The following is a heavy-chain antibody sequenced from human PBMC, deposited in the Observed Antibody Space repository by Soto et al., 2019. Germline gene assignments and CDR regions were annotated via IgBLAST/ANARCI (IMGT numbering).Heavy chain of an antibody. CDR3: ARVEPFRRTTYGRITFGGVIVNWFDP. CDR2: INHSGST. J-gene: IGHJ5*02. CDR1: GGSFSGYY. V-gene: IGHV4-34*01. Sequence: TSETLSLTCAVYGGSFSGYYWSWIRQPPGKGLEWIGEINHSGSTNYNPSLKSRVTISVDTSKNQFSLKLSSVTAADTAVYYCARVEPFRRTTYGRITFGGVIVNWFDPWGQGTLVTVSS. D-gene: IGHD3-16*02.